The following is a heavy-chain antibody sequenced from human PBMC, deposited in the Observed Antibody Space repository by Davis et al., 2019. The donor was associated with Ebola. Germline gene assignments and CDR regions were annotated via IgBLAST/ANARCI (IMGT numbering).Heavy chain of an antibody. CDR2: ISSRSYSI. CDR3: ARSSV. CDR1: GFSFSSYS. Sequence: PGGSLRLSCAASGFSFSSYSMSWVRQAPGKGLEWVSAISSRSYSIYYADSVKGRFTISRDNVRNSLYLQMSSLRAEDTAVYYCARSSVWGQGTLVTVSS. J-gene: IGHJ4*02. V-gene: IGHV3-21*01.